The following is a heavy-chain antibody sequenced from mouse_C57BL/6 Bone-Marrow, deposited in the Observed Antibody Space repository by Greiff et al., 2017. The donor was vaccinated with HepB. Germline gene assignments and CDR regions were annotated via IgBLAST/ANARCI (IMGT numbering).Heavy chain of an antibody. CDR2: IDPSDSYT. D-gene: IGHD2-1*01. J-gene: IGHJ3*01. V-gene: IGHV1-69*01. CDR1: GYTFTSYW. CDR3: ARRGYGIPFAY. Sequence: VQLQQPGAELVMPGASVKLSCKASGYTFTSYWMHWVKQRPGQGLEWIGEIDPSDSYTNYNQKFKGKSTLTVDKSSSTAYMQLSSLTSEDSAVYYCARRGYGIPFAYWGQGTLVTVSA.